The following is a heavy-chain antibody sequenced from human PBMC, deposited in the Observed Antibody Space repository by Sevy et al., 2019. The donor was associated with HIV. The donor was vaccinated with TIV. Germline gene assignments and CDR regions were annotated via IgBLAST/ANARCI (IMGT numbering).Heavy chain of an antibody. CDR2: ISGSGGST. Sequence: GGSLRLSCAASGFTFSTYAMSWVRQAPGKGLEWVSGISGSGGSTCYADSLKGRFTIFRDNSKNTLSLQMNSLRAEDTAVYYCAKGDRTFYGLDVWGQGTTVTVSS. CDR3: AKGDRTFYGLDV. J-gene: IGHJ6*02. V-gene: IGHV3-23*01. D-gene: IGHD2-15*01. CDR1: GFTFSTYA.